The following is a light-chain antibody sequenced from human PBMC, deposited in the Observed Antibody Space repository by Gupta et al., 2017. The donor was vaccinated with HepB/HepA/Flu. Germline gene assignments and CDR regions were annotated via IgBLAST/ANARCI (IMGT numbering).Light chain of an antibody. Sequence: VVTQSPDSLALSLGETAPLNCKSSQSVLHPFTKNNFLAWYQQKPGQPPKLLIYWASIRDSGVPDRFSGSGSETDFTLTINNLEPEDGAVYYCQKHYSLPITFGQGTRLEIK. J-gene: IGKJ5*01. CDR2: WAS. CDR1: QSVLHPFTKNNF. V-gene: IGKV4-1*01. CDR3: QKHYSLPIT.